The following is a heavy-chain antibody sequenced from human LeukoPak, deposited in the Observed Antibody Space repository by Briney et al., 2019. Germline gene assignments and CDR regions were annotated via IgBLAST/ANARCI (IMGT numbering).Heavy chain of an antibody. V-gene: IGHV1-69*06. Sequence: SVKVSCKASGGTFSNFAFSWLRQAPGQGLEGMGGIIPLFGTANYGQKSQGRVTINADKSTGTAYMELSSLRSEDTAVYYCASSGLGGSGNYHRTWYNWFDPWGQGTLITVSS. D-gene: IGHD3-10*01. J-gene: IGHJ5*02. CDR3: ASSGLGGSGNYHRTWYNWFDP. CDR1: GGTFSNFA. CDR2: IIPLFGTA.